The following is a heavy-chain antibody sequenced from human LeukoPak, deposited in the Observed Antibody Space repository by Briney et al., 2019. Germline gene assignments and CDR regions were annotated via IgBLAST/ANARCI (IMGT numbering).Heavy chain of an antibody. Sequence: ASVKVSCKASGGTFSSYAISWVRQAPGQGLEWMGGIIPILGIANYAQKFQGRVTITADKSTSTAYMELSSLRSEDTAVYYCARGMDYVDYWGQGTLVTVSS. CDR3: ARGMDYVDY. V-gene: IGHV1-69*10. D-gene: IGHD2-8*01. CDR1: GGTFSSYA. CDR2: IIPILGIA. J-gene: IGHJ4*02.